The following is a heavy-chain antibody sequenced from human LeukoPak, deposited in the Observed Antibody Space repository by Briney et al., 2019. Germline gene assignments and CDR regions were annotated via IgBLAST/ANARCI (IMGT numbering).Heavy chain of an antibody. J-gene: IGHJ4*02. CDR1: GFTFSICG. V-gene: IGHV3-30*05. CDR2: ISYGGSNK. D-gene: IGHD6-19*01. CDR3: AGDSSGWYEFDY. Sequence: GGSVRLSCATCGFTFSICGMHGVRRAPGKGLEGVAVISYGGSNKYYADSVKGRFTISRDNSKNTLYLQMNSLRAEDTAVYYCAGDSSGWYEFDYWGQGTLVTVSS.